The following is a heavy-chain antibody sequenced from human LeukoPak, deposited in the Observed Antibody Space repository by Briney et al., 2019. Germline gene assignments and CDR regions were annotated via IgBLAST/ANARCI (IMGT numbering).Heavy chain of an antibody. V-gene: IGHV4-61*02. CDR1: GGSISSGSYF. Sequence: SQTLSLTCTVSGGSISSGSYFWSWIRQPAGKGLEWIGRIYTSGSTNYNPSLKSRVTISVDTSKNQFSLKLSSVTAADTAVYYCASDRIEVDAFDIWGQGTMVTVSS. J-gene: IGHJ3*02. CDR3: ASDRIEVDAFDI. D-gene: IGHD2-15*01. CDR2: IYTSGST.